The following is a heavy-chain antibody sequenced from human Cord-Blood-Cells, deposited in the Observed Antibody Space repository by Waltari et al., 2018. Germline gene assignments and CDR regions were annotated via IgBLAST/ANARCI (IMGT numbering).Heavy chain of an antibody. CDR3: ARRPWGGYFDY. V-gene: IGHV4-39*07. J-gene: IGHJ4*02. D-gene: IGHD3-16*01. CDR1: GGSISSSSYY. CDR2: IYYSGST. Sequence: QLQLQESGPGLVKPSETLSLTCTVSGGSISSSSYYLGWIRQPPGKGLEWIGSIYYSGSTYYNPSLKSRVTISVDTSKNQFSLKLSSVTAADTAVYYCARRPWGGYFDYWGQGTLVTVSS.